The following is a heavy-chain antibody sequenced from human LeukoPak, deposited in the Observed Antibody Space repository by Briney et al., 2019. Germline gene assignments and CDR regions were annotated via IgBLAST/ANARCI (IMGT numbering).Heavy chain of an antibody. CDR1: GFTFSSYA. D-gene: IGHD6-13*01. J-gene: IGHJ5*02. CDR2: ITGSPGST. CDR3: ARDRAAADP. Sequence: GGSLRLSCTASGFTFSSYAMSWVRQAPGKGLEWVSGITGSPGSTYYADSVKGRFTISRDDSKNMLFLQMDSLRVEDTAVHYCARDRAAADPWGQGTLVTVSS. V-gene: IGHV3-23*01.